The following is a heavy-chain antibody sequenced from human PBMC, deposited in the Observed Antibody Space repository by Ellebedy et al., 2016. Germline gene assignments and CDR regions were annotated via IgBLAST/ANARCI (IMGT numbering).Heavy chain of an antibody. Sequence: GESLKISCKASGYTFSDYGISWVRQAPGQGLEWMGWISGYYGNTNYAQKFQGRVTMTTDTSTSTAYMELRSLTSDDTAVFYCARDPRYRSGYYPPGDAFDIWGQGTMLTVSS. CDR3: ARDPRYRSGYYPPGDAFDI. J-gene: IGHJ3*02. CDR1: GYTFSDYG. CDR2: ISGYYGNT. D-gene: IGHD3-22*01. V-gene: IGHV1-18*01.